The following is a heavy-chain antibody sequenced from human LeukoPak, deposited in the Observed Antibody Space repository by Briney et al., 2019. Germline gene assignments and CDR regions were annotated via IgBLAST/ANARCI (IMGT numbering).Heavy chain of an antibody. Sequence: GGSLRLSCAASGFSVRTNYMSWVRQTPGKALEWVSTVYSGGRTYYADSVRGRFTISMDNSRNTLFLDMRALRVDVTAIYYCARGAIGDSPARFDFWGQGTLVTVSS. CDR3: ARGAIGDSPARFDF. CDR1: GFSVRTNY. V-gene: IGHV3-53*01. J-gene: IGHJ5*01. D-gene: IGHD4-17*01. CDR2: VYSGGRT.